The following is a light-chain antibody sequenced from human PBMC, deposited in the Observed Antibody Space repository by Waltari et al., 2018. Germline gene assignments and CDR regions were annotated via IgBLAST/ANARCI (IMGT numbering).Light chain of an antibody. CDR2: DTS. CDR3: QQYGNTPFT. V-gene: IGKV3-20*01. Sequence: EIVLTQSPGTLSLSPGERATLSCRASQSVRSNYLAWYQQKPGQAPSLLIYDTSNRATGIPDRLSGSGSGTDFTLIISRLEPEDFALYYCQQYGNTPFTFGQGTRLDIK. CDR1: QSVRSNY. J-gene: IGKJ5*01.